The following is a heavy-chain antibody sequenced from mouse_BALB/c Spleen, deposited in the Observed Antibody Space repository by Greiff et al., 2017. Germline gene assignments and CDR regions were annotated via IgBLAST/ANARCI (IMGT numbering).Heavy chain of an antibody. CDR3: ARSREDFYYAMDY. V-gene: IGHV1-69*02. Sequence: QVQLKQSGAELVKPGASVKLSCKASGYTFTSYWMHWVKQRPGQGLEWIGEIDPSDSYTNYNQKFKGKATLTVDKSSSTAYMQLSSLTSEDSAVYYCARSREDFYYAMDYWGQGTSVTVSS. J-gene: IGHJ4*01. CDR2: IDPSDSYT. CDR1: GYTFTSYW.